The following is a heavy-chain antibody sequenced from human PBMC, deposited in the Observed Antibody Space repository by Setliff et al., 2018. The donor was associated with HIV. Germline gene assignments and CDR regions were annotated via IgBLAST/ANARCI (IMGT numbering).Heavy chain of an antibody. CDR3: ARGRFTYYYDSSGYYY. D-gene: IGHD3-22*01. CDR1: GGSFSGYY. CDR2: INHSGST. Sequence: TSETLSLTCAVYGGSFSGYYWSWIRQPPGKGLEWIGEINHSGSTNYNPSLKRRVTISVDTSKNQFSLKLSSVTAADTAVYYCARGRFTYYYDSSGYYYWGQGTLVTVSS. J-gene: IGHJ4*02. V-gene: IGHV4-34*01.